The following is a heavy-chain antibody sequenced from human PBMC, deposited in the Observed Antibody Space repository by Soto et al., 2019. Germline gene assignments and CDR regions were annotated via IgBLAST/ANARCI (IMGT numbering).Heavy chain of an antibody. CDR2: IKQDGSEK. CDR1: GFTFSSYW. V-gene: IGHV3-7*01. CDR3: ARGDVLRFLEWLFDAFDI. J-gene: IGHJ3*02. D-gene: IGHD3-3*01. Sequence: GESLKISCAASGFTFSSYWMSWVRQAPGKGLEWVANIKQDGSEKYYVDSVKGRFTISRDNAKNSLYLQMNSLRAEDTAVYYCARGDVLRFLEWLFDAFDIWGQGTMVTVSS.